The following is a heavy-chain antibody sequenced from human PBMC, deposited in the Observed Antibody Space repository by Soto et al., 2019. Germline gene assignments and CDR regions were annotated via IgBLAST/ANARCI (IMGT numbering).Heavy chain of an antibody. CDR2: INVGNSNT. CDR3: ARARYYYDSSGLDY. D-gene: IGHD3-22*01. V-gene: IGHV1-3*01. J-gene: IGHJ4*02. Sequence: ASVKVSCKASGYTFTSYPMHWVRQAPGQRLEWMGWINVGNSNTKYSQKFQGRVTISRDTSASTAYMELSSLGSEDTAVYYCARARYYYDSSGLDYWGQGTLVTVS. CDR1: GYTFTSYP.